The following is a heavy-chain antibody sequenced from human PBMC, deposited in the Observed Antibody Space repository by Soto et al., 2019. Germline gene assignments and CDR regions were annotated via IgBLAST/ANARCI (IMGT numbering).Heavy chain of an antibody. CDR2: IYWNNHK. J-gene: IGHJ5*02. D-gene: IGHD3-10*01. CDR3: APFYGSVTYQIDNPNTSSDP. Sequence: SGPTLVNPTQTLTLTCTFSGFSLSTSGLGVGWFRQPPGKALEWLALIYWNNHKRYSPSLKSRLTITKDTSKNQVVLTMTNMDPVDTVKYSCAPFYGSVTYQIDNPNTSSDPWCPGT. V-gene: IGHV2-5*01. CDR1: GFSLSTSGLG.